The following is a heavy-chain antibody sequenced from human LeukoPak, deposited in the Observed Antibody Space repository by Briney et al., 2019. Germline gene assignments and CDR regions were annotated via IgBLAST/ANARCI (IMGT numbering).Heavy chain of an antibody. Sequence: ASVKLSCKATGYTFTSYNMHWVRQAPVQGLKWMGIINPSGDSASYAQKFQGRVTLTRDTSTSTVYMELSSLRSEDTAVYYCARDSRNNYYDSSCFDYWGQGTLVTVSS. V-gene: IGHV1-46*01. CDR3: ARDSRNNYYDSSCFDY. D-gene: IGHD3-22*01. CDR2: INPSGDSA. CDR1: GYTFTSYN. J-gene: IGHJ4*02.